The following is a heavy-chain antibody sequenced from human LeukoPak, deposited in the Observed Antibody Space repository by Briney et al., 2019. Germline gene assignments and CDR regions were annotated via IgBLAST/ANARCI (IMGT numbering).Heavy chain of an antibody. D-gene: IGHD3-10*01. J-gene: IGHJ6*02. CDR3: ARVRGSGSPTPYYYYGMDV. CDR1: GYTFTSYG. V-gene: IGHV1-18*01. CDR2: ISAYNGNT. Sequence: EASVKVSCKASGYTFTSYGISWVRQAPGQGLEWMGWISAYNGNTNYAQKLQGRVTKTTDTSTSTAYMELRSLRSDDTAVYYCARVRGSGSPTPYYYYGMDVWGQGTTVTVSS.